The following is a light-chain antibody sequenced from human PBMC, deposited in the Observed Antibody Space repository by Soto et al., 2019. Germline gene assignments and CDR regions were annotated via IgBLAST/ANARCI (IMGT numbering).Light chain of an antibody. CDR3: QQTYRIPRT. V-gene: IGKV1-39*01. J-gene: IGKJ1*01. CDR2: AAS. Sequence: DIQMTQSPASLAVSVGDRVTITCRASQSISTYLNWYRQKQGKAPQLLIFAASTLQSGVPSRFSGSGSGTDFTLTISSMQPEDFPTYYCQQTYRIPRTFGQGNKVEIK. CDR1: QSISTY.